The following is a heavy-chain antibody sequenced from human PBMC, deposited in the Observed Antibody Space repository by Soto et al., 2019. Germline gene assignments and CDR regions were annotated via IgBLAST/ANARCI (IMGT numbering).Heavy chain of an antibody. CDR1: GCTFSSYA. CDR3: AKVGGYCSGGSCYTWFDP. V-gene: IGHV3-23*01. J-gene: IGHJ5*02. CDR2: ISGSGGST. Sequence: EVQLLESGGGLVQPGGSLRLSCAASGCTFSSYAMSWVRQAPGKGLEWVSAISGSGGSTYYADSVKGRFTISRDNSKNTLYLQMNSLRAEDTAVYYCAKVGGYCSGGSCYTWFDPWGQGTLVTVSS. D-gene: IGHD2-15*01.